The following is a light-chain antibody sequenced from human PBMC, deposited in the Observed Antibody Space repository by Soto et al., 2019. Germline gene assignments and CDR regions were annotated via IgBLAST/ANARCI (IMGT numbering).Light chain of an antibody. J-gene: IGLJ1*01. Sequence: QSVLTQPASVSGSPGQSSAISCTGNSSEVGAYDFVSWYQQHPDKAPKLLIYEVSNRPSGVSDRFSGSKSVNTATLTISGLQAEDEANYYCSSHTTSNTRVFGTGTKVTVL. CDR3: SSHTTSNTRV. CDR1: SSEVGAYDF. V-gene: IGLV2-14*03. CDR2: EVS.